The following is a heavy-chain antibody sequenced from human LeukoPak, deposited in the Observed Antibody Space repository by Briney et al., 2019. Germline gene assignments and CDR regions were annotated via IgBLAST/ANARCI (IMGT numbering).Heavy chain of an antibody. CDR3: ARYRAYSSGWYNDY. V-gene: IGHV3-48*03. J-gene: IGHJ4*02. D-gene: IGHD6-19*01. CDR2: ISRSGSTI. CDR1: GFSFSSNE. Sequence: GGSLRLSCAASGFSFSSNEMNWVRQAPGKGLEWISYISRSGSTIYYADSVKGRFTISRDNAKNSLYLQMNSLRAEDTAVYYCARYRAYSSGWYNDYWGQGTLVTVSS.